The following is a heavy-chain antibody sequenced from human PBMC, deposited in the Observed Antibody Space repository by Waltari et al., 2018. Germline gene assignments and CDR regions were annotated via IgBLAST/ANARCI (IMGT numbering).Heavy chain of an antibody. Sequence: EVQLVESGGGLVQPGGSLRLSCAASGFSFSTYPMNWVRQAPGRGLEWVSYISTTSSTIYYAASVRGRITISRDNAKSSLYRQMNSLRDEDTAVYYCARGPGTGHYFDYWGQGTLVTVSS. J-gene: IGHJ4*02. CDR2: ISTTSSTI. CDR3: ARGPGTGHYFDY. CDR1: GFSFSTYP. D-gene: IGHD3-9*01. V-gene: IGHV3-48*02.